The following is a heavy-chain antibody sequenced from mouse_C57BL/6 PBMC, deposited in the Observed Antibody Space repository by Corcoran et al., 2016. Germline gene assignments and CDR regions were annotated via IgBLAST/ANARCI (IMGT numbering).Heavy chain of an antibody. CDR2: INPNNGGT. CDR1: GYTFTDYY. D-gene: IGHD1-1*01. Sequence: EVQLQQSGPELVKPGASVKISCKASGYTFTDYYMNWVKQSHGKSLEWIGDINPNNGGTSYNQKFKGKATLTVDKSSSTAYMELRSLTSEDSAVYYCERSTPNYYCSSYWYFDVWGTGTTVTVSS. V-gene: IGHV1-26*01. CDR3: ERSTPNYYCSSYWYFDV. J-gene: IGHJ1*03.